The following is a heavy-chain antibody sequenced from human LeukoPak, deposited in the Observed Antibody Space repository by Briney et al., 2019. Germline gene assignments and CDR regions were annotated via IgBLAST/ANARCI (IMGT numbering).Heavy chain of an antibody. Sequence: GASVKVSCKASGYTFTRYYMHWVRQAPGQGLEWMGIINPSGGSTSYAQKFQGRVTMTRDTSTSTVYMELSSLRSEDTAIYYCARDQAFVYCSGGTCYDDYWGQGSLVTVSS. D-gene: IGHD2-15*01. V-gene: IGHV1-46*01. J-gene: IGHJ4*02. CDR2: INPSGGST. CDR3: ARDQAFVYCSGGTCYDDY. CDR1: GYTFTRYY.